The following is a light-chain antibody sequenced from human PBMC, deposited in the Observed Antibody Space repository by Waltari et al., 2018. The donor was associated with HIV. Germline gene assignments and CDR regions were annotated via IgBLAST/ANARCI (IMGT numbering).Light chain of an antibody. V-gene: IGLV1-40*01. CDR3: QSYDSSLSGSGV. J-gene: IGLJ3*02. CDR1: SSNIGAGYD. Sequence: QSVLTQPPSVSGAPGQRVTISCTGSSSNIGAGYDVHWYQQLPGTAPKLLIYGNSNRPSAVPDRFSGSKAGTSASLASTGLQAEDEADYYCQSYDSSLSGSGVFGGGTKLTVL. CDR2: GNS.